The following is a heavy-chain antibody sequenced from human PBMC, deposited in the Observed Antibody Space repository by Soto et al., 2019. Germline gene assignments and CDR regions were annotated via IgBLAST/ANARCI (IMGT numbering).Heavy chain of an antibody. J-gene: IGHJ6*01. Sequence: SETLSLTCAVYGGSFSGYYWSWIRQPPGKGLEWIGENNHSGSTHYNPSLKSRVTVSVDTSKNQFSMKLSSVTAADTAVYYCATSPVAFRWGFRYIYYCMDVWGQGATVTVTS. V-gene: IGHV4-34*01. D-gene: IGHD1-1*01. CDR3: ATSPVAFRWGFRYIYYCMDV. CDR2: NNHSGST. CDR1: GGSFSGYY.